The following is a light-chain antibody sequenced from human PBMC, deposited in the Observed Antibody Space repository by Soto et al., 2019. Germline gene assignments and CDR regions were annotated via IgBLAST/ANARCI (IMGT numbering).Light chain of an antibody. J-gene: IGKJ1*01. V-gene: IGKV3-15*01. CDR1: QSVGSD. Sequence: EIVMTQSPATLSVSPGARATLSCRASQSVGSDLVWYRQKPGQAPRLLIYGASNRATGVPDRFSGSGSGAVLTLTIRCVESDEFAFYCWLHYRVWPRTVGQGTKVEIK. CDR3: LHYRVWPRT. CDR2: GAS.